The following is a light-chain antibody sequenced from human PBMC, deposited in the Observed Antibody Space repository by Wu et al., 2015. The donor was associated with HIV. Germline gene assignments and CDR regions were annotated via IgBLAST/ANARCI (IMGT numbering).Light chain of an antibody. Sequence: EIVLTQSPATLSLSPGERATLSCRASQSIYDKLAWYQQKRGQAPRLLIYDASNRATGIPARFSGSGSGTDFTLTISSLEPEDFAVYYCQQRSNWPPWTFGPGTKVEIK. CDR1: QSIYDK. CDR2: DAS. J-gene: IGKJ1*01. V-gene: IGKV3-11*01. CDR3: QQRSNWPPWT.